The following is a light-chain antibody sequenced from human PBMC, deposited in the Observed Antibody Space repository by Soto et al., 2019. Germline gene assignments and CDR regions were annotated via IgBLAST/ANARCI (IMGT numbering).Light chain of an antibody. CDR3: QQYNNWPPFT. CDR1: QSVSSN. Sequence: EIVMTQSPATLSVSPGERATLSCRASQSVSSNLAWYQQKPGQAPRLLIYGASTRGTGIPARLSGSGSGTECTLTISSLQSEDFAVYDCQQYNNWPPFTLGPGTKVDIK. CDR2: GAS. V-gene: IGKV3-15*01. J-gene: IGKJ3*01.